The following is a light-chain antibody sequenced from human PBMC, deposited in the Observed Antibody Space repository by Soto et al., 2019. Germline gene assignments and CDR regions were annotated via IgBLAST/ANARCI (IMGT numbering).Light chain of an antibody. Sequence: QSALTQPASVSGSPGQSITISCTGTSSDVGGYNYVSWYQQHPGKAPKLMIYEVSNRPSGVSNRFSGSKSGNTASLTISGLQADDEADYYCSSYTISSTYVFGTGTKLTFL. CDR1: SSDVGGYNY. CDR3: SSYTISSTYV. V-gene: IGLV2-14*01. J-gene: IGLJ1*01. CDR2: EVS.